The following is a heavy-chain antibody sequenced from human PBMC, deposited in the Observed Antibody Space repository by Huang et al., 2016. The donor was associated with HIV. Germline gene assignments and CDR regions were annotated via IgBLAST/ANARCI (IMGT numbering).Heavy chain of an antibody. CDR2: ISPIFGTA. CDR1: GGTFSSSA. Sequence: QVQLVQSGAEVKKPGSSVKVSCKASGGTFSSSAISWVRQAPGQGLEWMGGISPIFGTANDAQKFQGRGTITADESTSTAYMELSSLRSEDTAVYYCARVESRRYYDSSGYYYWGQGTLVTVSS. J-gene: IGHJ4*02. CDR3: ARVESRRYYDSSGYYY. D-gene: IGHD3-22*01. V-gene: IGHV1-69*01.